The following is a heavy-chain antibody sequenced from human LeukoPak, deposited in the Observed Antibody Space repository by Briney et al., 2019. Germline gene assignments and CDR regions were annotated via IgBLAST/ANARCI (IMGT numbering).Heavy chain of an antibody. J-gene: IGHJ6*03. CDR1: GFTFGDYG. Sequence: PGGSLRLSCAASGFTFGDYGMSWVRQAPGKGLEWVSGISWNGGTTGYSDSLKGRFSISRDNAKNSLYLHMSSLRDEDTALYYCARAGFPNYYYMDVWGKGTTVTVSS. V-gene: IGHV3-20*04. CDR3: ARAGFPNYYYMDV. D-gene: IGHD3-3*01. CDR2: ISWNGGTT.